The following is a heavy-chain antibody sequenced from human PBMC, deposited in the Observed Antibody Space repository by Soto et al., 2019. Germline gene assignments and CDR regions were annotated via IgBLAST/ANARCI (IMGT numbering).Heavy chain of an antibody. V-gene: IGHV4-59*01. CDR1: GGSISSYY. CDR2: IYYSGST. CDR3: AREGRYYGSGSYNWFDP. D-gene: IGHD3-10*01. Sequence: SETLSLTCTVSGGSISSYYWSWIRQPPGKGLEWIGYIYYSGSTNYNPSLKSRVTISVDTSKNQFSPKLSSVTAADTAVYYCAREGRYYGSGSYNWFDPWGQGTLVTVS. J-gene: IGHJ5*02.